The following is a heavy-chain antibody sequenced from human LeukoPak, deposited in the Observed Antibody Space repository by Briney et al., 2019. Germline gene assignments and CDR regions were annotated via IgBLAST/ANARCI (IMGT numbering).Heavy chain of an antibody. CDR2: IYYSGST. V-gene: IGHV4-30-4*01. CDR1: GGSISSGDYY. Sequence: SETLSLTCTVSGGSISSGDYYWSWIRQPPGEGLEWIGYIYYSGSTYYNPSLKSRVTISVDTSKNQFSLKLSSVTAADTAVYYCARVGAYSSGYYSLDYWGQGTLVTVSS. D-gene: IGHD3-22*01. J-gene: IGHJ4*02. CDR3: ARVGAYSSGYYSLDY.